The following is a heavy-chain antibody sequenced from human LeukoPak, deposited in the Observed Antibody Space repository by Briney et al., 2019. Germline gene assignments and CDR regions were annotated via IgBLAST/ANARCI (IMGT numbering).Heavy chain of an antibody. CDR2: LSWNSGSI. Sequence: GRSLRLSCAASGFTFDDYAMHWVRQAPGKGLEWVSGLSWNSGSIGYADSVKGRFTISRDNAKNSLYLQMNSLRAEDTALYYCASLLAAFDIWGQGTMVTVPS. J-gene: IGHJ3*02. CDR1: GFTFDDYA. V-gene: IGHV3-9*01. CDR3: ASLLAAFDI.